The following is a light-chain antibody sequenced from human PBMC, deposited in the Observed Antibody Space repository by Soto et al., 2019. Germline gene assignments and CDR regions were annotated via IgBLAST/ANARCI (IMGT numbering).Light chain of an antibody. V-gene: IGLV2-8*01. CDR3: SSYGGSNNDVV. CDR2: EVT. J-gene: IGLJ2*01. CDR1: SSDVGGYNY. Sequence: QSALTQPPSASGSPGQSVTISCTGTSSDVGGYNYVSWYQQHPGKAPKLIIYEVTKRPSGVPDRFSGSKSANTASLTVSGLQAEDEADYYCSSYGGSNNDVVFGGGTKLTFL.